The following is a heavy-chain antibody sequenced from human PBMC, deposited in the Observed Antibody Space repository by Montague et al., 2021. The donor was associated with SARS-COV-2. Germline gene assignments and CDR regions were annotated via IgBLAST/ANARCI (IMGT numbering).Heavy chain of an antibody. J-gene: IGHJ4*02. CDR3: AATWSASGSSTR. V-gene: IGHV1-58*02. D-gene: IGHD2-2*01. CDR1: GFTFTSSA. Sequence: SVKVSCKASGFTFTSSAMQWVRQARGQRLEWIGWIVVGSGNTNYAQEFQERVTITRDMSTSTAYMELSSLRSEDTAVYYCAATWSASGSSTRWGQGTLVTVSS. CDR2: IVVGSGNT.